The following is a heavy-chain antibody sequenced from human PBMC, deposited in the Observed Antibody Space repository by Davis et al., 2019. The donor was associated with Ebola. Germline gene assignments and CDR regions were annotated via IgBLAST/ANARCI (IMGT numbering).Heavy chain of an antibody. V-gene: IGHV3-48*02. Sequence: GESLKISCAASGFTFSSYSMNWVRQAPGKGLEWVSYISSSSSTIYYADSVKGRFTISRDNANNSLYLQMNSLRDEDTAVYYCARLAPVYYYDSSGYYYSLYYFDYWGQGTLVTVSS. CDR1: GFTFSSYS. J-gene: IGHJ4*02. CDR3: ARLAPVYYYDSSGYYYSLYYFDY. CDR2: ISSSSSTI. D-gene: IGHD3-22*01.